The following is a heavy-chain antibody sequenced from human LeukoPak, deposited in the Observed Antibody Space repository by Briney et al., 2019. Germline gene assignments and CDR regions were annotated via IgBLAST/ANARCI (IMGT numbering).Heavy chain of an antibody. D-gene: IGHD1-26*01. V-gene: IGHV3-30*03. CDR2: ISYDGSNK. CDR3: ARGGPGELHWGDGMDV. CDR1: GFTFSSYG. Sequence: GGSLRLSCAASGFTFSSYGMHWVRQAPGKGLEWVAVISYDGSNKYYADSVKGRFTISRDNSKNTLYLQMNSLRAEDTAVYYCARGGPGELHWGDGMDVWGQGTTVTVSS. J-gene: IGHJ6*02.